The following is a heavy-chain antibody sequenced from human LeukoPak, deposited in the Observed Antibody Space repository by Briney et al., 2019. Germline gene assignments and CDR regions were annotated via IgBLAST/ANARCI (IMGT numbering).Heavy chain of an antibody. CDR2: ISYDGSEK. V-gene: IGHV3-30-3*01. J-gene: IGHJ6*02. CDR3: AKGTGNYYYYGMDV. D-gene: IGHD1-14*01. Sequence: GGSLRLSCAASGFTLSSYPMHWVRQAPGKGLEWVAIISYDGSEKHYADPVKGRFTISRDNSKNTLYLQMNSLRAEDTAVYYCAKGTGNYYYYGMDVWGQGTTVTVSS. CDR1: GFTLSSYP.